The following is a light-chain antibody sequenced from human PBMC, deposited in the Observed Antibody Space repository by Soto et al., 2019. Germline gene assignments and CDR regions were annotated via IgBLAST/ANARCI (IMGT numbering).Light chain of an antibody. CDR1: QSVSTN. CDR3: QHRANWPPGAT. CDR2: GVS. Sequence: EIVLTQSPATLSLSPGERGTLACWASQSVSTNLAWYQQKPSQAPRLLIYGVSNRVTGIPARFSGSGSGTDFTLTISSLESEDFATYYCQHRANWPPGATFGGGTKVEI. V-gene: IGKV3-11*01. J-gene: IGKJ4*01.